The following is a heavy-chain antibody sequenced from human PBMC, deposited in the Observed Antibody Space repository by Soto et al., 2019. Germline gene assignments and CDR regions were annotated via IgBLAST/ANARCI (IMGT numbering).Heavy chain of an antibody. CDR3: ARMAVAGDDFDY. Sequence: EASVKVSCKASGYTFTSYGIGWVRQAPGQGLEWMGWISAYNGNTNYAQKLQGRVTMTTDTATSTAYMELRSLRSDDTAVYYCARMAVAGDDFDYWGQGILVTVSS. CDR2: ISAYNGNT. V-gene: IGHV1-18*01. CDR1: GYTFTSYG. J-gene: IGHJ4*02. D-gene: IGHD6-19*01.